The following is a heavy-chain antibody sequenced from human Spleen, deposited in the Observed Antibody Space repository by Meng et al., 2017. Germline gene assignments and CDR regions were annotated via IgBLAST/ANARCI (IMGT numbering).Heavy chain of an antibody. Sequence: QVQLQQGGSGLFKPSETLSLTGVVSGGSFSDYYWSWIRQPPGKGLEWIGEINHSGSTNYNPSLESRATISVDTSQNNLSLKLSSVTAADSAVYYCARGPTTMAHDFDYWGQGTLVTVSS. D-gene: IGHD4-11*01. CDR2: INHSGST. V-gene: IGHV4-34*01. CDR3: ARGPTTMAHDFDY. J-gene: IGHJ4*02. CDR1: GGSFSDYY.